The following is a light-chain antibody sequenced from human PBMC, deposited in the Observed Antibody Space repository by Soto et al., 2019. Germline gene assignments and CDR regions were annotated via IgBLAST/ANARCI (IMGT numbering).Light chain of an antibody. CDR2: EVN. Sequence: QSGLTQPPSASGSPGQSVAISCTGTTSDIGGYDFVSWYQQHPGKAPKLLIYEVNKRPSGVPDRFSGSKSGNTASLTVSGLQAEDEADYYCSSHGGSRPYVFGSGTKVTVL. CDR3: SSHGGSRPYV. CDR1: TSDIGGYDF. V-gene: IGLV2-8*01. J-gene: IGLJ1*01.